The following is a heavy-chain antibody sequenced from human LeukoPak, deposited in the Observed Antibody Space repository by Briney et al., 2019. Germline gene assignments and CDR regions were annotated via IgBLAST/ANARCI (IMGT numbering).Heavy chain of an antibody. J-gene: IGHJ5*02. CDR2: INPNSGGT. V-gene: IGHV1-2*02. Sequence: ASVKVSCKASGYTFTGYYMHWVRQAPGQGLEWMGWINPNSGGTSYAQKFQGRVTMTRDTSISTAYMELSRLRSDDTAVYYCARGSIAARPQNWFDPWGQGTLVTVSS. CDR1: GYTFTGYY. D-gene: IGHD6-6*01. CDR3: ARGSIAARPQNWFDP.